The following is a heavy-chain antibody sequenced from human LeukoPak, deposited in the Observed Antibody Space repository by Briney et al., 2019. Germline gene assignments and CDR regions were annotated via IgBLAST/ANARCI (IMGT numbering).Heavy chain of an antibody. Sequence: RTSETLSLTCTVSGGSISSGDYYWSWIRQHPGKGLEWIGYIYYSGSTYYNPSLKSRVTISVDTPKNQFFLKLSSVTAADTAVYYCATTTYYYGSGSYYKPAYYFDYWGQGTLVTVSS. CDR3: ATTTYYYGSGSYYKPAYYFDY. J-gene: IGHJ4*02. V-gene: IGHV4-31*03. CDR1: GGSISSGDYY. CDR2: IYYSGST. D-gene: IGHD3-10*01.